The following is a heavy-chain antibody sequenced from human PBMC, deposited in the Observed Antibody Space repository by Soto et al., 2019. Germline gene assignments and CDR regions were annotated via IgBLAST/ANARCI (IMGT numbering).Heavy chain of an antibody. J-gene: IGHJ6*02. CDR2: ISSSSSYI. CDR1: GFTFSSYS. Sequence: GGSLRLSCAASGFTFSSYSMNWVRQAPGRGLEWVSSISSSSSYIYYADSVKGRFTISRDNAKNSLYLQMNSLRAEDTAVYYCAREDGGDYEYGGAKYYYYGMDVWGQGTTVTVSS. V-gene: IGHV3-21*01. D-gene: IGHD4-17*01. CDR3: AREDGGDYEYGGAKYYYYGMDV.